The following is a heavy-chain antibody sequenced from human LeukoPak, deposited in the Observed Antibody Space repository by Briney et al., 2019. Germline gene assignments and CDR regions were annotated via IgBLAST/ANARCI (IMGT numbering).Heavy chain of an antibody. J-gene: IGHJ3*02. CDR3: ARLYSSSTGDAFDI. CDR1: GGSISSYY. CDR2: IYYSGST. D-gene: IGHD6-6*01. Sequence: SETLSLTCTVSGGSISSYYWSWIRQPPGKGLEWIGYIYYSGSTNYNPSLKSRVTISVDTSKNQFSLKLSSVTAADTAVYYCARLYSSSTGDAFDIWGQGTMVTVSS. V-gene: IGHV4-59*01.